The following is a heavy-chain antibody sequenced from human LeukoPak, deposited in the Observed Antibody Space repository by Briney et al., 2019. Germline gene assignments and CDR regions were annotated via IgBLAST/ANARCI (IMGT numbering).Heavy chain of an antibody. CDR3: ARLVDYDNSGDPDIFDI. D-gene: IGHD3-22*01. J-gene: IGHJ3*02. CDR1: SGFISSYY. CDR2: INYSGRI. V-gene: IGHV4-59*01. Sequence: SETLSLTCIVSSGFISSYYWSWIRQTPGKGLEWIAFINYSGRIKYNPSLQSQVSISLDTSKNHFSLQLRSVMAADTAVYYCARLVDYDNSGDPDIFDIWGQGTIVSIS.